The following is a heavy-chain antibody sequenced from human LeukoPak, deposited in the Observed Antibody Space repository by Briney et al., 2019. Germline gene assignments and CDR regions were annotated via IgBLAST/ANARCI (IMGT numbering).Heavy chain of an antibody. J-gene: IGHJ4*02. CDR1: GGSISSSSYY. CDR3: AKGRGRRFSPPVVYYFDY. V-gene: IGHV4-39*07. Sequence: SETLSLTCTVSGGSISSSSYYWGWIRQPPGKGLEWIGSIYYSGSTYYNPSLKSRVTISVDTSKNQFSLKLSSVTAADTAVYYCAKGRGRRFSPPVVYYFDYWGQGTLVTVSS. CDR2: IYYSGST. D-gene: IGHD3-10*01.